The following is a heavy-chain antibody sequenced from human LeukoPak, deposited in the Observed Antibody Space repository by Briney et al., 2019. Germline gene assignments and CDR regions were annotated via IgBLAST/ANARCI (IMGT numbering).Heavy chain of an antibody. D-gene: IGHD6-6*01. CDR2: ISGSGGST. CDR1: GFTFSSYA. V-gene: IGHV3-23*01. Sequence: PGGSLRLSCAASGFTFSSYAMSWVRQAPGKGLEWVSAISGSGGSTYYADSVKGRFTTSRDNSKNTLYLQMNSLRAEDTAVYYCAKMIFSSSSVSSDYWGQGTLVTVSS. CDR3: AKMIFSSSSVSSDY. J-gene: IGHJ4*02.